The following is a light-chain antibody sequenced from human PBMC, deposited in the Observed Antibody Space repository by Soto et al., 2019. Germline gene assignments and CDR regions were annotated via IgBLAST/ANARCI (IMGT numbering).Light chain of an antibody. J-gene: IGKJ5*01. V-gene: IGKV3-11*01. CDR1: QSVSSY. Sequence: EIVLTQSPATLSLSPWERATLSCRASQSVSSYLAWYQQKPGQAPRLLIYDASNRATGIPARFSGSGSGTDFTLTISSLEPEDFAVYYCQQRSNWLPITFGQGTDWRL. CDR2: DAS. CDR3: QQRSNWLPIT.